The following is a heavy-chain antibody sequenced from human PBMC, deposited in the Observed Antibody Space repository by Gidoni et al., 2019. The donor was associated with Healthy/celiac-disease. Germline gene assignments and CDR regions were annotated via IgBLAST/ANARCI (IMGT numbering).Heavy chain of an antibody. J-gene: IGHJ4*02. CDR2: INAGNGNT. CDR3: ARGGDLGGSPGDY. V-gene: IGHV1-3*01. CDR1: GYTFTSYA. Sequence: QVQLVQSGAEVKKPGASVTVSCKASGYTFTSYAMHWVRQAPGQRLEWMGWINAGNGNTKYSQKFQGRVTITRDTSASTAYMELSSLRYEDTAVYYCARGGDLGGSPGDYWGQGTLVTVSS. D-gene: IGHD2-15*01.